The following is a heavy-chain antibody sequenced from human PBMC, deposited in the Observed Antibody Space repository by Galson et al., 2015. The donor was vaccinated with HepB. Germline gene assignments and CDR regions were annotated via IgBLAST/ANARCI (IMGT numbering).Heavy chain of an antibody. D-gene: IGHD5-18*01. CDR1: GGSISSSSYY. V-gene: IGHV4-39*07. CDR3: ARDAWIQLDLDY. Sequence: ETLSLTCTVSGGSISSSSYYWGWIRQPPGKGLEWIGSNYYSGRTYYNPSLQSRVTISVATSKNQFSLRLSSVTAADTAVYYCARDAWIQLDLDYWGQGTLVTVSS. J-gene: IGHJ4*02. CDR2: NYYSGRT.